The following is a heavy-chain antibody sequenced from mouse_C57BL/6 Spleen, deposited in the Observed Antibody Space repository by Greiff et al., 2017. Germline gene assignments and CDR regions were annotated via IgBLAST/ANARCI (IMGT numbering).Heavy chain of an antibody. CDR2: ISYDGSN. D-gene: IGHD2-3*01. CDR1: GYSITSGYY. V-gene: IGHV3-6*01. CDR3: AVGWLLPYAMDY. J-gene: IGHJ4*01. Sequence: EVKLMESGPGLVKPSQSLSLTCSVTGYSITSGYYWNWIRQFPGNKLEWMGYISYDGSNNYNPSLKNRISITRDTSKNQFFLKLDSVTTEDTATYYCAVGWLLPYAMDYWGQGTSVTVSS.